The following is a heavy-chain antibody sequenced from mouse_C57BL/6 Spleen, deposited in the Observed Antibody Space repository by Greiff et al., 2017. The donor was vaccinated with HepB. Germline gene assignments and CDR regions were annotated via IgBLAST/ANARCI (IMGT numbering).Heavy chain of an antibody. V-gene: IGHV1-15*01. CDR3: TADGPLRRVWFAY. CDR2: IDPETGGT. J-gene: IGHJ3*01. Sequence: VQLQQSGAELVRPGASVTLSCKASGYTFTDYEMHWVKQTPVHGLEWIGAIDPETGGTAYNQKFKGKAILTADKSSSTAYMELRSLTSEDSAVYYCTADGPLRRVWFAYWGQGTLVTVSA. CDR1: GYTFTDYE. D-gene: IGHD1-1*01.